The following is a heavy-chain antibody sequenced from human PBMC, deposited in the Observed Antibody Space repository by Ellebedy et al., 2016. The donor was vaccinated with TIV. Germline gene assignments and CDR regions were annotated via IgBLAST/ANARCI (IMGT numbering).Heavy chain of an antibody. CDR1: GFSFSNFW. J-gene: IGHJ5*02. Sequence: PGGSLRLSCAACGFSFSNFWMSWVRQAPGKGLEWLAYLKTDGSETYYVDSVKGRFTISRENAKNALFLQMDGLRVDDSAVYYCVGFGVFNLWGQGAPVTVSS. CDR3: VGFGVFNL. CDR2: LKTDGSET. V-gene: IGHV3-7*01. D-gene: IGHD3-3*01.